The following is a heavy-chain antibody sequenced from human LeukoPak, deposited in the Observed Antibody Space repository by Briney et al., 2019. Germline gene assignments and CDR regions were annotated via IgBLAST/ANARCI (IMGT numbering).Heavy chain of an antibody. V-gene: IGHV4-59*01. CDR1: GGSISSYY. CDR3: ARDRRYSYGLPYFDL. Sequence: SETLSLTCTVSGGSISSYYWSWIRQPPGKGLEWIGYIYYSGSTNYNPSLKSRVTISVDTSKNQFSLKLSSVTAADTAVYYCARDRRYSYGLPYFDLWDRGTLVTVSS. D-gene: IGHD5-18*01. J-gene: IGHJ2*01. CDR2: IYYSGST.